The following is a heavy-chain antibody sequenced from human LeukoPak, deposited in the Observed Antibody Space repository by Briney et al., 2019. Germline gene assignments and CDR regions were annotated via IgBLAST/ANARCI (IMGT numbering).Heavy chain of an antibody. V-gene: IGHV3-21*01. J-gene: IGHJ4*02. CDR3: ARILDSAWGELGY. CDR2: ISSSSYI. CDR1: GFTFSSYS. D-gene: IGHD6-19*01. Sequence: PGGSLRLSCAASGFTFSSYSMNWVRQAPGKGLEWVPSISSSSYIYYADSVKGRFTISRDNAKNSLYLQMNSLRAEDTAVYYCARILDSAWGELGYWSQGTLVTVSS.